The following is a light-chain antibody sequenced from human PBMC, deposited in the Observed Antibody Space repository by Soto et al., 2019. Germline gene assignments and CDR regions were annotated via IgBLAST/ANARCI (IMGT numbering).Light chain of an antibody. CDR1: SNDVGSFDR. CDR2: EVI. J-gene: IGLJ2*01. Sequence: QSVLTQPPSVSGSPGQSVTISCAGTSNDVGSFDRVSWYQQPPGTAPKLMIYEVINRPSGVPDRFSGSKSANTASLTISGLQAEDEGDYYCSSYTTSNTLVFGGGTQLTVL. V-gene: IGLV2-18*02. CDR3: SSYTTSNTLV.